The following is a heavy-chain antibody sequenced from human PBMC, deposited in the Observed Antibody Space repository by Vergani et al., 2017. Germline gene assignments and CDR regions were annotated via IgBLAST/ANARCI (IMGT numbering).Heavy chain of an antibody. D-gene: IGHD3-10*01. CDR2: IKQDGSEK. Sequence: EVQLVESGGGLVQPGGSLRLSCAASGFTFSSYWMSWVRQAPGKGLEWVANIKQDGSEKYYVDSVKGRFTISRDNAKNSLYLQMNSLRAEDTAVYYCARGPVYGSGGYYNVARELPTYYYYGYGMDVWGQGTTVTVSS. J-gene: IGHJ6*02. V-gene: IGHV3-7*01. CDR1: GFTFSSYW. CDR3: ARGPVYGSGGYYNVARELPTYYYYGYGMDV.